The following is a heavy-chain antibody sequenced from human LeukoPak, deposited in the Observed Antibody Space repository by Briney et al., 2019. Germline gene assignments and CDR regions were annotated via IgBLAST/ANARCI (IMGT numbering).Heavy chain of an antibody. CDR1: GFTFSSYS. D-gene: IGHD2-8*01. CDR3: ARDAPPYCTNGVCYGYYYYYGMDV. V-gene: IGHV3-21*01. Sequence: GGSLRLSCAASGFTFSSYSMNWVRQAPGKGLEWVSSISSSSSYIYYADSVKGRFTTSRGNAKNSLYLQMNSLRAEDTAVYYCARDAPPYCTNGVCYGYYYYYGMDVWGQGTTVTVSS. CDR2: ISSSSSYI. J-gene: IGHJ6*02.